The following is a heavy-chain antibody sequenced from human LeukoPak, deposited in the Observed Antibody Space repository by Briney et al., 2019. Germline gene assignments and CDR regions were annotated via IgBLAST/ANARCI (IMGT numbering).Heavy chain of an antibody. Sequence: GGSLRLSCAASGFTFSDYWMSGVRQAPGKGLEWVANIKQDGSEQYYVDSVKGRFTISRDNAKNSLYLQMNSLRAEDTAVYYCARDRLWSYGGNPGYFDYWGQGTLVTVSS. J-gene: IGHJ4*02. D-gene: IGHD4-23*01. CDR3: ARDRLWSYGGNPGYFDY. CDR1: GFTFSDYW. V-gene: IGHV3-7*01. CDR2: IKQDGSEQ.